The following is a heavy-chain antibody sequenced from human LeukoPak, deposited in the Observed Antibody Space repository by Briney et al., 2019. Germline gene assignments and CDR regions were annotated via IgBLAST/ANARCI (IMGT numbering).Heavy chain of an antibody. CDR2: ISSSSSYI. V-gene: IGHV3-21*01. D-gene: IGHD2-2*01. Sequence: GGSLRLSCAASGFTFSSYSMNWVRQAPGKGLEWVSPISSSSSYIYYADSVKGRFTISRDNAKNSLYLQMNSLRAEDTAVYYCARGYCSSTSCYVPFSFDYWGQGTLVTVSS. J-gene: IGHJ4*02. CDR3: ARGYCSSTSCYVPFSFDY. CDR1: GFTFSSYS.